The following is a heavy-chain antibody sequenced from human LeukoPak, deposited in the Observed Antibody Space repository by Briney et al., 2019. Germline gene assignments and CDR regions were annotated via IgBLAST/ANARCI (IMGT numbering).Heavy chain of an antibody. CDR3: ARDQGYVVDY. V-gene: IGHV3-23*01. CDR1: GFSFNNNA. J-gene: IGHJ4*02. Sequence: GGSLRLSCAASGFSFNNNAMSWVRQAPGKGLEWVSAINGGGDATEYADSVKGRFTISRDNSKKTLYLQMNSLRPEDTAVYYCARDQGYVVDYWGQGSLVTVSS. D-gene: IGHD5-12*01. CDR2: INGGGDAT.